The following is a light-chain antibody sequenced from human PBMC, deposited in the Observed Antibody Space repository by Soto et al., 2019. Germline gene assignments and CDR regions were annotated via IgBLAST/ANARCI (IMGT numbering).Light chain of an antibody. CDR2: YDS. CDR1: NIGSKS. CDR3: QVWDSSSDHPGV. Sequence: SYERTQPPSVSVAPGKTARITCGGNNIGSKSVHWYQQKPGQAPVLVIYYDSDRPSGIPERFSGSNSGNTATLTISRVEAGDEADYYCQVWDSSSDHPGVFGTGTKLTVL. J-gene: IGLJ1*01. V-gene: IGLV3-21*04.